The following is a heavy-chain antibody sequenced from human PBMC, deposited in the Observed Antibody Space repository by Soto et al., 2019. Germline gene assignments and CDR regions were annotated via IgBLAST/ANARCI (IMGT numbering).Heavy chain of an antibody. Sequence: GGSLRLSCAASGFTVSSNYMSWVRQAPGKGLEWVSVIYSGGSTYYADSVKGRFTISRDNSKNTLYLQMNSLRAEDTAVYYCAREGSSSWYGMDVWGQGTTVTVSS. CDR2: IYSGGST. J-gene: IGHJ6*02. V-gene: IGHV3-66*01. D-gene: IGHD6-13*01. CDR1: GFTVSSNY. CDR3: AREGSSSWYGMDV.